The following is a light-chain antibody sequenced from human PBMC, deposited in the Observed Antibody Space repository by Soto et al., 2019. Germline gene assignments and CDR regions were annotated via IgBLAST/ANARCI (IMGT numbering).Light chain of an antibody. V-gene: IGKV3-20*01. CDR1: QSVSSSY. CDR3: QQYGSSPPFT. Sequence: EIVLTQSPGALSLSPGERATLSCRASQSVSSSYLAWYQQKPGQAPRLLIYGASSRATGIPDRFSGSGSGTDFTLTISRLEPEDCAVYYCQQYGSSPPFTFGPGTKVDFK. CDR2: GAS. J-gene: IGKJ3*01.